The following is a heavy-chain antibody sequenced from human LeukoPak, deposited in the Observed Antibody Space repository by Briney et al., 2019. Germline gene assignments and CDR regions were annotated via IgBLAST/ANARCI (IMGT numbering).Heavy chain of an antibody. CDR1: GYSISSGYY. Sequence: SETLSLTCTVSGYSISSGYYWGWIRQPPGKGLEWIGSIYHSGSTYYNPSLKSRVTISVDTSKNQFSLKLSSVTAADAAVYYCARDQYYDSSGYYKSFDYWGQGTLVTVSS. J-gene: IGHJ4*02. CDR2: IYHSGST. V-gene: IGHV4-38-2*02. CDR3: ARDQYYDSSGYYKSFDY. D-gene: IGHD3-22*01.